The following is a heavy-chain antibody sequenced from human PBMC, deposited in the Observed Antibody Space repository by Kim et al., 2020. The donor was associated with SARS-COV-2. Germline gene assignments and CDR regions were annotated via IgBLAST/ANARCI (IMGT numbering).Heavy chain of an antibody. Sequence: GGSLRLSCAASGFTFSSYAMSWVRQAPGKGLEWVSAISGSGGSTYYADSVKGRFTISRDNSKNTLYLQMNSLRAEDTAVYYCAKVAQSRITMIVVVINPAFDYCGQGTLVTVSS. CDR1: GFTFSSYA. V-gene: IGHV3-23*01. J-gene: IGHJ4*02. CDR2: ISGSGGST. CDR3: AKVAQSRITMIVVVINPAFDY. D-gene: IGHD3-22*01.